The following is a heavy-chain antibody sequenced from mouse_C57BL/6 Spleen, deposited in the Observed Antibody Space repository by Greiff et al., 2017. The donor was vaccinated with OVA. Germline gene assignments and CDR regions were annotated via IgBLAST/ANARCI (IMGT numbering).Heavy chain of an antibody. J-gene: IGHJ2*01. V-gene: IGHV1-82*01. CDR1: GYAFSSSW. CDR2: IYPGDGDT. D-gene: IGHD1-1*01. Sequence: VKLMESGPELVKPGASVKISCKASGYAFSSSWMNWVKQRPGKGLEWIGRIYPGDGDTNYNGKFKGKATLTADKSSSTAYMQLSSLTSEDSAVYFCARTFITTVVVPLDDWGQGTTLTVSS. CDR3: ARTFITTVVVPLDD.